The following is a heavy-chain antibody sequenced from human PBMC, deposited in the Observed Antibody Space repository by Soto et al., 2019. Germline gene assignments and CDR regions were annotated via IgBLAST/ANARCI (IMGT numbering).Heavy chain of an antibody. Sequence: EVQLLESGGGLVQPGGSLRLSCAASGFTFSSYAMSWVRQAPGKGLEWVSAISGSGGSTYYADSVKGRSTIARDNSKNTLYLQMNSLRAEDTAVYYCAKEKASVTAINPFDYWGQGTLVTVSS. CDR3: AKEKASVTAINPFDY. CDR2: ISGSGGST. V-gene: IGHV3-23*01. CDR1: GFTFSSYA. D-gene: IGHD2-21*02. J-gene: IGHJ4*02.